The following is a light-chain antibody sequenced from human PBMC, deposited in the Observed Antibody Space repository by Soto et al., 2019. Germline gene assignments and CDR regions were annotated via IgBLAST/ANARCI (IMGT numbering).Light chain of an antibody. CDR1: SSNIGAGYD. Sequence: SVLTQPPSVSGAPGQRVTISCTGSSSNIGAGYDVHWYQQRPGTAPKLPIFGNINRPSGVPDRFSGSKSGTSASLAITGLQAEDEGDYYCQSYDSTLSARYVFGNRTKVTVL. V-gene: IGLV1-40*01. CDR3: QSYDSTLSARYV. CDR2: GNI. J-gene: IGLJ1*01.